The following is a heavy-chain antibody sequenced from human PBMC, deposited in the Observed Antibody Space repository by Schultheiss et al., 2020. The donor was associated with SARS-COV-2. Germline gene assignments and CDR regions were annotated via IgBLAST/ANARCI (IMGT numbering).Heavy chain of an antibody. Sequence: GESLKISCAASGFTFSSYAMHWVRQAPGKGLEWVAVISYDGSNKYYADSVKGRFTISRDNSKNTLYLQMNSLRAEDTAVYYCARDPPEAVAGYYFDYWGQGTLVTVSS. J-gene: IGHJ4*02. CDR3: ARDPPEAVAGYYFDY. D-gene: IGHD6-19*01. CDR1: GFTFSSYA. CDR2: ISYDGSNK. V-gene: IGHV3-30*07.